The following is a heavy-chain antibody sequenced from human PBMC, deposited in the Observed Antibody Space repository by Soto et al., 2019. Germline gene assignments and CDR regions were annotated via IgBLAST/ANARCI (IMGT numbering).Heavy chain of an antibody. V-gene: IGHV1-69*01. D-gene: IGHD4-17*01. CDR2: IIPIFGTA. CDR1: GGTFSSYA. J-gene: IGHJ2*01. CDR3: ARDTSVDYVQSYWYFDL. Sequence: QVQLVQSGAEVKKPGSSVKVSCKASGGTFSSYAISWVRQAPGQGLEWMGGIIPIFGTANYAQKFQGRVTITADESTSTAYMELSSLRSEDTAVYYCARDTSVDYVQSYWYFDLWGRGTLVTVSS.